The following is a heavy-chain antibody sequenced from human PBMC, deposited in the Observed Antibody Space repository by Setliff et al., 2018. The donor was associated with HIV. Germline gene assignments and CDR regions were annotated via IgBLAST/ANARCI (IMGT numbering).Heavy chain of an antibody. V-gene: IGHV1-69-2*01. CDR3: ARDFGGYCSSMSCPGLFDP. CDR1: TFTFTDYI. D-gene: IGHD2-2*01. CDR2: IYPKNGET. Sequence: ASVKVSCKVSTFTFTDYILYWVRQAPGQTLEWMGQIYPKNGETVYAEKFYGRLTITADTSADTTYLELTSLRSEDTAVYYCARDFGGYCSSMSCPGLFDPWGQGTLVTVSS. J-gene: IGHJ5*02.